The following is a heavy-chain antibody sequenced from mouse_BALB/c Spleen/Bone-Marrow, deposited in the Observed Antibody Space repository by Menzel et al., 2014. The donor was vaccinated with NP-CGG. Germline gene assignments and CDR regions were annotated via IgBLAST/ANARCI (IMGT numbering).Heavy chain of an antibody. CDR2: IYPGDGDT. D-gene: IGHD2-1*01. Sequence: QVQLKESGAELARPGASVKLSCKASGYTFTSYWMQWVKQRPGQGLEWIGAIYPGDGDTRHTQKFKGKATLTADKSSNTAYKQLSSLASEDSAVYYCARGNGNYGFDYWGQGTTLTVSS. J-gene: IGHJ2*01. V-gene: IGHV1-87*01. CDR1: GYTFTSYW. CDR3: ARGNGNYGFDY.